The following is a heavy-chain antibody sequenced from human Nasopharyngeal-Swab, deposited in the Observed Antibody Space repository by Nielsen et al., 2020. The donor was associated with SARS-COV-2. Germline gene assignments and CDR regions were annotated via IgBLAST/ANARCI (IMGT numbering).Heavy chain of an antibody. CDR3: ARDRGIDGRIDY. D-gene: IGHD6-13*01. V-gene: IGHV3-21*01. Sequence: GVLKISCAASGFTFSSYSMNWVRQAPGKGLEWVSSISSSSSYIYYADSVKGRFTISRDNAKNSLYLQMNSLRAEDTAVYYCARDRGIDGRIDYWGQGTLVTVSS. J-gene: IGHJ4*02. CDR1: GFTFSSYS. CDR2: ISSSSSYI.